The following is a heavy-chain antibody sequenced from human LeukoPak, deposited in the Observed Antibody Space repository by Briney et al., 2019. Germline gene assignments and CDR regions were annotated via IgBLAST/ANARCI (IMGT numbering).Heavy chain of an antibody. V-gene: IGHV4-4*07. CDR3: ARDRSGSGSGPRRYWYFDL. D-gene: IGHD3-10*01. J-gene: IGHJ2*01. CDR2: IYTSGST. Sequence: SETLSLTCTVSGGSISSYHWSWIRQPAGKGLEWIGRIYTSGSTNYNPSLKSRVTISVDTSKNQFSLKLSSVTAADTAVYYCARDRSGSGSGPRRYWYFDLWGRGTLVTVSS. CDR1: GGSISSYH.